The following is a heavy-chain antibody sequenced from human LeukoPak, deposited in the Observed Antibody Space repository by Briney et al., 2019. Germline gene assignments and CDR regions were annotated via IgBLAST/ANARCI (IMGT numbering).Heavy chain of an antibody. Sequence: GGSLRLSCAASGFTFSSYSMNWVRQAPGKGLEWVSSISSTSSYIYYADSVQGRFTISRDNAKNSLYLQMNSLRAEDTAVYYCARNLGIPGVDYWGQGTLVTVSS. CDR1: GFTFSSYS. D-gene: IGHD6-13*01. CDR2: ISSTSSYI. J-gene: IGHJ4*02. CDR3: ARNLGIPGVDY. V-gene: IGHV3-21*04.